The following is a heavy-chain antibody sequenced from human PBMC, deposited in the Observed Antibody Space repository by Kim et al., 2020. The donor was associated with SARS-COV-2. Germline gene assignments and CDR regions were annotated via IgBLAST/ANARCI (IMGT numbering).Heavy chain of an antibody. CDR3: ARDKQALRPGVAAAGTGGHSYYYGRDV. V-gene: IGHV3-21*01. Sequence: GGSLRLSCAASGFTFSSYSMNWVRQAPGKGLEWVSSISSSSSYIYYADSVKGRFTISRDNAKNSLYLQMNSLRAEDTAVYYCARDKQALRPGVAAAGTGGHSYYYGRDVWGQGATVAVS. CDR1: GFTFSSYS. D-gene: IGHD6-13*01. J-gene: IGHJ6*02. CDR2: ISSSSSYI.